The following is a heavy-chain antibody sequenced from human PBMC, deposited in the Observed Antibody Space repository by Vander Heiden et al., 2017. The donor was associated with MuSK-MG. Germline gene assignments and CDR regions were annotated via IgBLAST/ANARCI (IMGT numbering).Heavy chain of an antibody. D-gene: IGHD3-22*01. CDR1: GFSLSTSGVG. CDR3: AHSPMDYDSICDYRYVKWYYDL. Sequence: QITLKESGPTLVKPTQTLTLTCTFSGFSLSTSGVGVGWIRQPPGKALEWLALIYWDDDKRYSPSLKSRLTISKDTSKNQVVLTMTILDTVDTATYYCAHSPMDYDSICDYRYVKWYYDLWVRGTMVTVST. J-gene: IGHJ2*01. V-gene: IGHV2-5*02. CDR2: IYWDDDK.